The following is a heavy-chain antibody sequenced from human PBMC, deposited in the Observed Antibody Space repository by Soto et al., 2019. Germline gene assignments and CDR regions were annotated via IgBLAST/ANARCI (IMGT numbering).Heavy chain of an antibody. Sequence: EVQLLESGGGLVQPGGSLRLSCAASGFTFSSYAMSWVRQAPGKGLEWVSAISGSGGSTYYADSVKGRFTISRDNSKNTLYLQMNSLRAEDTAVYYCAKDLRSRSYCTNGVCPYFDYWGQGTLVTVSS. J-gene: IGHJ4*02. V-gene: IGHV3-23*01. D-gene: IGHD2-8*01. CDR2: ISGSGGST. CDR3: AKDLRSRSYCTNGVCPYFDY. CDR1: GFTFSSYA.